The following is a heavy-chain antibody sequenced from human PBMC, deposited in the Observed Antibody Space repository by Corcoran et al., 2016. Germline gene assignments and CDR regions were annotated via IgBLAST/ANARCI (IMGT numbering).Heavy chain of an antibody. CDR1: GYTFTSYA. Sequence: QVQLVQSGAEVKKPGASVKVSCKASGYTFTSYAMHWVRQAPGQRLEWMGWISAGNGNTKYSQKFQGRVTITRATSASTAYMELSSLRSEDTAVYYCARGTIFGVYYYYGMDVWGQGTTVTVSS. D-gene: IGHD3-3*01. V-gene: IGHV1-3*01. J-gene: IGHJ6*02. CDR2: ISAGNGNT. CDR3: ARGTIFGVYYYYGMDV.